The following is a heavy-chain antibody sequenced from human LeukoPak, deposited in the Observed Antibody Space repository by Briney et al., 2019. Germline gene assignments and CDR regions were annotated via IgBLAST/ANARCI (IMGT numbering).Heavy chain of an antibody. V-gene: IGHV4-4*07. J-gene: IGHJ3*02. CDR3: ARGNDILTDDPFDI. Sequence: PSETLSLTCTVSGGSISSYYWSWIRQPAGKGLEWIGRIYTSGSTNYNPSLKSRVTISVDTSKNQFSLKLSSVTTADTAVYYCARGNDILTDDPFDIWGQGTMFPVFS. CDR2: IYTSGST. CDR1: GGSISSYY. D-gene: IGHD3-9*01.